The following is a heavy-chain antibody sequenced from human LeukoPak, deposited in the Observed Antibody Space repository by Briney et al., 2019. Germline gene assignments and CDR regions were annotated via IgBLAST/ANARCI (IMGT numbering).Heavy chain of an antibody. CDR2: INHSGST. CDR3: ARGTNVGLYFDY. J-gene: IGHJ4*02. Sequence: SETLSLTCAVYGGSFSGYYWSWIRQPPGKGLEWIGEINHSGSTNYNPSLKSRVTISVDTSKNQFSLNLSSVTAADTAVYYCARGTNVGLYFDYWGQGTLVTVSS. CDR1: GGSFSGYY. D-gene: IGHD1-26*01. V-gene: IGHV4-34*01.